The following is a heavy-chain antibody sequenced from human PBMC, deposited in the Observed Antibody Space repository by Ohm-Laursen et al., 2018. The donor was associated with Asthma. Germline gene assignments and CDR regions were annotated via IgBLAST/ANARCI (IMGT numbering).Heavy chain of an antibody. J-gene: IGHJ4*02. CDR1: GFTFSSYG. V-gene: IGHV3-30*03. Sequence: SLRLSCSASGFTFSSYGMHWVRQAPGKGLEWVAVISYDGSNKYYADSVKGRFTISRDNSKNTLYLQMNSLRAEDTAVYYCARDSAGIAAAGHFDYWGQGTLVTVSS. CDR2: ISYDGSNK. CDR3: ARDSAGIAAAGHFDY. D-gene: IGHD6-13*01.